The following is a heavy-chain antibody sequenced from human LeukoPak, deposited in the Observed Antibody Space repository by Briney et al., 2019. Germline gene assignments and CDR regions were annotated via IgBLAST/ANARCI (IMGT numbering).Heavy chain of an antibody. CDR3: ARDKIVGATHFDY. J-gene: IGHJ4*02. D-gene: IGHD1-26*01. V-gene: IGHV3-23*01. CDR2: ISGGGGST. CDR1: GFIFSSYG. Sequence: TGGSLRLSCAASGFIFSSYGMTWVRQAPGKGLEWVSAISGGGGSTYYADSVEGRFTISRDNSKNTLYLQMNSLRAEDTAVYYCARDKIVGATHFDYWGQGTLVTVSS.